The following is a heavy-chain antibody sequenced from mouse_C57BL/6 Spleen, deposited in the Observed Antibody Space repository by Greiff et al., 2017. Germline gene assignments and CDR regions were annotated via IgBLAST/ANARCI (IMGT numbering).Heavy chain of an antibody. CDR3: TQPYYDGNYLDY. CDR1: GYTFTSYW. V-gene: IGHV1-5*01. Sequence: VQLQQSGTVLARPGASVKMSCKTSGYTFTSYWMHWVKQRSGQGLEWIGAIYPGNSDTSYNQKFKGKAKLAAVKSASAVYMELSSPTNEDSAVYYCTQPYYDGNYLDYWGQGTTLTVSS. J-gene: IGHJ2*01. D-gene: IGHD1-1*01. CDR2: IYPGNSDT.